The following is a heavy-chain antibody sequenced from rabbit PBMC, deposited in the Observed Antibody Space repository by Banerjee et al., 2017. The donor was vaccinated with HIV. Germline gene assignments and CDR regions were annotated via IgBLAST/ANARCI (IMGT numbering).Heavy chain of an antibody. J-gene: IGHJ4*01. CDR2: IYTGNGNT. CDR3: VRAGVYAGSSSYTGFDFNL. V-gene: IGHV1S40*01. D-gene: IGHD8-1*01. Sequence: QSLEESGGDLVKPGASLTLTCTASGFSFSSSYGMCWVRQAPGKGLEWIGCIYTGNGNTYSATWAKGRFTISKTSSTTVTLQMTSLTAADTATYFCVRAGVYAGSSSYTGFDFNLWGPGTLVTVS. CDR1: GFSFSSSYG.